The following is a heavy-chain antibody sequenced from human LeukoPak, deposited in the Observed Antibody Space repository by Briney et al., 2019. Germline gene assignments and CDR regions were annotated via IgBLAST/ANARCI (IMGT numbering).Heavy chain of an antibody. CDR3: ARGSIYYGDSSAYFDY. D-gene: IGHD3-22*01. CDR1: GGSFSGYF. J-gene: IGHJ4*02. Sequence: SETLSLTCSVHGGSFSGYFWTYIRQPPGKGLEWIGEINHRGSTSYNPSLKSRVTISRDTSMNQFSLRLTSVTAADTAVYYCARGSIYYGDSSAYFDYWGQGSLVTVSS. CDR2: INHRGST. V-gene: IGHV4-34*01.